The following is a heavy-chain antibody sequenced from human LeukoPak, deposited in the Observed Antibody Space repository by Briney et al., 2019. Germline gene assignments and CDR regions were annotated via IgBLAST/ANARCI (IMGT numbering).Heavy chain of an antibody. CDR2: NYPGGSDT. CDR3: ARLLRNIAAAVYYFDY. V-gene: IGHV5-51*01. D-gene: IGHD6-13*01. J-gene: IGHJ4*02. CDR1: GYSFTNYW. Sequence: GESLKISCKGSGYSFTNYWIGWVRQMPGEGVEWGGINYPGGSDTRYSPSFQGQVTISADKAISTAYLQWSSLKASDTAMYYCARLLRNIAAAVYYFDYWGQGTLVTVSS.